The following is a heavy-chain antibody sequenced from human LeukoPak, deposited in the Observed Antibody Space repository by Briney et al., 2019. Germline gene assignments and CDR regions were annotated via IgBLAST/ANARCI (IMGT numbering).Heavy chain of an antibody. V-gene: IGHV3-23*01. CDR2: ISGGSRST. CDR1: GFIFSSYG. Sequence: GGSLRLSCAASGFIFSSYGMSWVRQAPGKGLEWVSSISGGSRSTYYADSVKGRFTISRDNSKNTLYLQMNNLRVDDTAVYCCAKGGYPARYYYMDVWGKGTTVTISS. J-gene: IGHJ6*03. D-gene: IGHD6-25*01. CDR3: AKGGYPARYYYMDV.